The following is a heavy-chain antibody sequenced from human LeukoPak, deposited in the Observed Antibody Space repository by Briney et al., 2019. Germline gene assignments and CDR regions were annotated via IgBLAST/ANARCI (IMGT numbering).Heavy chain of an antibody. J-gene: IGHJ6*03. Sequence: PGGSLRLSCAASGFTFSSYWMSWVRQAAGKGLEWVANIKQDGSEQYYVDSVKGRFTISRDNAKNSLYLQMNSLRAEDTAVYYCARVPSRIVVVPAAPYYYYYSMDVWGKGTTVTVSS. D-gene: IGHD2-2*01. CDR1: GFTFSSYW. CDR3: ARVPSRIVVVPAAPYYYYYSMDV. CDR2: IKQDGSEQ. V-gene: IGHV3-7*01.